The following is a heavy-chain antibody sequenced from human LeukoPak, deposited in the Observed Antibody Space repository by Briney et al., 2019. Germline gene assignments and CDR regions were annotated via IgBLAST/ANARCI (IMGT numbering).Heavy chain of an antibody. Sequence: SETLSLTCTASGGSIRSSSYYWGWIRQPPGKGVEWIGSISYSGSTYYHPSLKSRVTISVDTSRNQFSLKLSSVTAADTAVYYCAAYDSSGHDAFDIWGQGTMVTVSS. V-gene: IGHV4-39*01. J-gene: IGHJ3*02. CDR1: GGSIRSSSYY. D-gene: IGHD3-22*01. CDR2: ISYSGST. CDR3: AAYDSSGHDAFDI.